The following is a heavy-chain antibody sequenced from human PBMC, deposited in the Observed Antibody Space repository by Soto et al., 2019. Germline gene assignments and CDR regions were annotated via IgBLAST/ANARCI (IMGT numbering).Heavy chain of an antibody. V-gene: IGHV1-69*01. CDR2: IIPIFGTA. J-gene: IGHJ6*02. Sequence: QVQLVQSGAEVKKPGSSVKVSCKASGGTFSSYAISWVRQAPGQGLEWMGGIIPIFGTANYAQKFQGRVTITADESTSTAYMELSSLRSEDTAVYYCARVDVVVPAAYDYYYYGMDVWGQGTTVTVSS. D-gene: IGHD2-2*01. CDR1: GGTFSSYA. CDR3: ARVDVVVPAAYDYYYYGMDV.